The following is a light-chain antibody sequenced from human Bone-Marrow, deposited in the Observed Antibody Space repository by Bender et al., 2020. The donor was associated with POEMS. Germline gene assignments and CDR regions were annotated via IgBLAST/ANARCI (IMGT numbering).Light chain of an antibody. CDR1: SGSIASNY. J-gene: IGLJ3*02. V-gene: IGLV6-57*02. CDR2: EDN. CDR3: QSYDSTNNGV. Sequence: NFILTQPHSLSESPGKTVTISCTGSSGSIASNYVQWYQQRPGSAPTTVIYEDNQRPSGVPDRFSGSIDSSSNSASLTISGLKTEGEADYFCQSYDSTNNGVFGGGTKLTVL.